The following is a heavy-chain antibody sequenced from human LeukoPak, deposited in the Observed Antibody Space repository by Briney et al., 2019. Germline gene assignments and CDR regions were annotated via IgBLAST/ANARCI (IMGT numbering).Heavy chain of an antibody. CDR1: GGSITSSIDY. CDR3: ASFVDVVATTGHNFDY. D-gene: IGHD5-12*01. J-gene: IGHJ4*02. V-gene: IGHV4-39*01. CDR2: IYYSTST. Sequence: SETLSLTCTVSGGSITSSIDYWGWVRQPPGKGLEWIATIYYSTSTQYNPSLKSRVTMSVDTSKNQFSLKLSSMTAADTAVYYCASFVDVVATTGHNFDYWGQGTLVTVSS.